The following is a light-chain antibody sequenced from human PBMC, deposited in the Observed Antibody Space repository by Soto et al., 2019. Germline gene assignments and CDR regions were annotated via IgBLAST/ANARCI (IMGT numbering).Light chain of an antibody. J-gene: IGKJ5*01. V-gene: IGKV3-20*01. Sequence: EIVLTQSPGTLSLSPGERATLSCRASQSVSSSYLAWYQQKPGQPPRLLLYGASSRATGLPDRFSGSGSGTDFTLTISRLEPEDFAVYYCQQYGSSPPLTFGQGTRLEIK. CDR2: GAS. CDR1: QSVSSSY. CDR3: QQYGSSPPLT.